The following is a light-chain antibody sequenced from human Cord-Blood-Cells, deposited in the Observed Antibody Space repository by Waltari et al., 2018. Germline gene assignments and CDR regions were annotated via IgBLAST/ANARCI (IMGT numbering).Light chain of an antibody. Sequence: QSALTQPASVSGSPGHSITLSCTGTSSYVGSYNLVSWYQQHPGKAPKLMIYEGSKRPSGVSNRFSGSKSGNTASLTISGLQAEDEADYYCCSYAGSSTWVFGGGTKLTVL. CDR1: SSYVGSYNL. V-gene: IGLV2-23*01. J-gene: IGLJ3*02. CDR3: CSYAGSSTWV. CDR2: EGS.